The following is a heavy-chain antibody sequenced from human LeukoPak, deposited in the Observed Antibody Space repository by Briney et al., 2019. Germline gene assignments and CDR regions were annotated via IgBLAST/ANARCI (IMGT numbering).Heavy chain of an antibody. D-gene: IGHD2/OR15-2a*01. CDR2: ISYDGSNK. CDR3: ARDSFYTMDV. CDR1: GFIFNSYG. Sequence: GGSLRLSCAASGFIFNSYGMHWVRQAPGKGLEWVAVISYDGSNKYYADSVKGRFTISRDNAKNTLYLQMNSLRAEDTAVYYCARDSFYTMDVWGQGTTVTVSS. J-gene: IGHJ6*02. V-gene: IGHV3-30*03.